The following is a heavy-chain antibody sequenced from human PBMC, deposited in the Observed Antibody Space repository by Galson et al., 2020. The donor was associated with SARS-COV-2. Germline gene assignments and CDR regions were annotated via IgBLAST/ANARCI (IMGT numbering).Heavy chain of an antibody. CDR2: MWYDGSNK. CDR3: ARGEQWLVGGSFDY. D-gene: IGHD6-19*01. V-gene: IGHV3-33*01. J-gene: IGHJ4*02. Sequence: TGGSLSLSCAASGFTFSSYGMHWVRQAPGKGMEWVAVMWYDGSNKYYADSLKGRFTISRDNSKNTLYLQMNSLRAEDTAVYYCARGEQWLVGGSFDYWGQGTLVTVSS. CDR1: GFTFSSYG.